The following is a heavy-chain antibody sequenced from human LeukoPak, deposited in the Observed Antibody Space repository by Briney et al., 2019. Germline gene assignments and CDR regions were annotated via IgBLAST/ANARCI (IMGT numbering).Heavy chain of an antibody. CDR1: GGSISSSNW. Sequence: PSETLSLTCAVSGGSISSSNWWSWVRQPPGKGLEWIGEIYHSGSTNYNPSLKSRVTISVDKSKNQFSLKLSSVTAADTAVYYCASWNYGVTNFDYWGQGTLVTVSS. CDR3: ASWNYGVTNFDY. D-gene: IGHD1-7*01. CDR2: IYHSGST. J-gene: IGHJ4*02. V-gene: IGHV4-4*02.